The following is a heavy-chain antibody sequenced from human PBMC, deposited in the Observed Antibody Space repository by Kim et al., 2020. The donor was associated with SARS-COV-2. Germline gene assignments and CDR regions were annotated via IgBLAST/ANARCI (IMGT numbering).Heavy chain of an antibody. CDR2: IYPGDSDT. J-gene: IGHJ6*02. V-gene: IGHV5-51*01. Sequence: GESLKISCKGSGYSFTSYWIGWVRQMPGKGLEWMGIIYPGDSDTRYSPSFQGQVTISADKSISTAYLQWSSLKASDTAMYYCARHRYPVGASYYGMDVWGQGTTVTVSS. D-gene: IGHD1-26*01. CDR3: ARHRYPVGASYYGMDV. CDR1: GYSFTSYW.